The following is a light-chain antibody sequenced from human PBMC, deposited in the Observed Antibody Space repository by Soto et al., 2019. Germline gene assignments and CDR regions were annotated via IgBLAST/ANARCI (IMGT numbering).Light chain of an antibody. CDR3: QQYGNSPLT. J-gene: IGKJ4*01. CDR1: QSVTSSY. CDR2: GAS. Sequence: ELVLTQSPGTLSLSPGERATLSCRASQSVTSSYLAWYQQKPGQAPRLLIYGASSRATGIPDRFSGSGSGTDFTLTISRLEPDDFAVYYCQQYGNSPLTFGGGTKVEIK. V-gene: IGKV3-20*01.